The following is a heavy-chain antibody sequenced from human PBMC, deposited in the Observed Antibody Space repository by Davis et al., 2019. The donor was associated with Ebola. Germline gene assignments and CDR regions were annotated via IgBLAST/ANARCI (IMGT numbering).Heavy chain of an antibody. V-gene: IGHV3-66*01. Sequence: GGSLRLSCAASGFTFSSYAMSWVRQAPGKGLEWVSVIYSGGSTYYADSVKGRFTISRDNSKNTLYLQMNSLRAEDTAVYYCARVAVIHGWFDPWGQGTLVTVSS. CDR3: ARVAVIHGWFDP. CDR2: IYSGGST. J-gene: IGHJ5*02. D-gene: IGHD2-21*01. CDR1: GFTFSSYA.